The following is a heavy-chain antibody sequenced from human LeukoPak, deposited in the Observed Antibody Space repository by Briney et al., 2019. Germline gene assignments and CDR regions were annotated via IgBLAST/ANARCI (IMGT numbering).Heavy chain of an antibody. Sequence: GASVKVSCKASGYTFTSYAMRWVRQAPGQRLEWMGWINAGNGNTKYSQKFQGRVTITRDTSASTAYMELSSLRSEDTAVYYCARVKDILTGYYRYFDYWGQGTLVTVSS. CDR1: GYTFTSYA. D-gene: IGHD3-9*01. CDR2: INAGNGNT. J-gene: IGHJ4*02. CDR3: ARVKDILTGYYRYFDY. V-gene: IGHV1-3*01.